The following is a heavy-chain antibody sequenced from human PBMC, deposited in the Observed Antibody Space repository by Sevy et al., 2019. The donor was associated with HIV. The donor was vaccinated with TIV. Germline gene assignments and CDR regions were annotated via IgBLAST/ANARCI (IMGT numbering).Heavy chain of an antibody. J-gene: IGHJ4*02. CDR2: LKSKASGGTL. CDR3: TRWKGDQSICDY. D-gene: IGHD1-1*01. V-gene: IGHV3-49*04. CDR1: GFTFGDYA. Sequence: GGSLRLSCAASGFTFGDYAMNWVRQAPGKGLEWVAFLKSKASGGTLHHAASVQGRFTISRDDSKNIAYLQMNDLKTEYTAVYYCTRWKGDQSICDYWGQGALVTVSS.